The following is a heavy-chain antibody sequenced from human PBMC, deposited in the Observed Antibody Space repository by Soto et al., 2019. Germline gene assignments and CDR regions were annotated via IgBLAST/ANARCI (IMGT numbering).Heavy chain of an antibody. CDR1: GFTFSSYA. V-gene: IGHV3-30-3*01. J-gene: IGHJ6*02. D-gene: IGHD6-19*01. CDR3: ARDKAVAGTRGYYYGMDV. Sequence: QVKLVESGGGVVQPGRSLRLSCAAAGFTFSSYAMHWVRQAPGKGLEWVAVISYDGSNKYYADSVKGRFTISRDNSKNTLYLQMNSLRAEDTAVYYCARDKAVAGTRGYYYGMDVWGQGTTVTVSS. CDR2: ISYDGSNK.